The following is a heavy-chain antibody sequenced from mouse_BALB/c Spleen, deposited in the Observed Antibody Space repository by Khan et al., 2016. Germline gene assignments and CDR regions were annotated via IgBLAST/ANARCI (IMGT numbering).Heavy chain of an antibody. CDR2: ISYSGST. CDR1: GYSITSDYA. V-gene: IGHV3-2*02. D-gene: IGHD1-3*01. J-gene: IGHJ4*01. Sequence: EVQLQESGPGLVKPSQSLSLTCTVTGYSITSDYAWNWIRQFPGNRLEWMGYISYSGSTSYNPSLKSRISITRVTSKNQFFLQLNSVTSEDTSTYYCARSDCVDKDAMDYWGHCTSVTVSS. CDR3: ARSDCVDKDAMDY.